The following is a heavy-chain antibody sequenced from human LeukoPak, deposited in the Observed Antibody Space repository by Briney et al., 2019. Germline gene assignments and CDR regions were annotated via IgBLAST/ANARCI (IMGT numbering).Heavy chain of an antibody. CDR2: INPNSGGT. D-gene: IGHD5-18*01. Sequence: ASVKVSCKACLYTCTVYYVHWVRQAPGQGLEWTGWINPNSGGTNYAQKFQGRVTMTRDTSISTAYMELSRLRSDDTAVYYCARMLRGYSYACLDYWGQGTLVTVSS. J-gene: IGHJ4*02. CDR3: ARMLRGYSYACLDY. CDR1: LYTCTVYY. V-gene: IGHV1-2*02.